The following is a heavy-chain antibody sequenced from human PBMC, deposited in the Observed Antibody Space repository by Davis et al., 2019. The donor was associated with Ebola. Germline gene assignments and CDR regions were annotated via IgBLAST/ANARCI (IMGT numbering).Heavy chain of an antibody. CDR2: ISSSSSYI. CDR3: ARESGVGATQKDY. D-gene: IGHD1-26*01. V-gene: IGHV3-21*01. CDR1: GFTFSSYS. J-gene: IGHJ4*02. Sequence: PGGSLRLSCAASGFTFSSYSMNWVRQAPGKGLEWVSSISSSSSYIYYADSVKGRFTISRDNAKNSLYLQMNSLRAEDTAVYYCARESGVGATQKDYWGQGTLVTVSS.